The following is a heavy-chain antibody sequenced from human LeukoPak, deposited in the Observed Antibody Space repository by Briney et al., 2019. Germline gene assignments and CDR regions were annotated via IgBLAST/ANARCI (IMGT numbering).Heavy chain of an antibody. CDR2: IRNKANSYTT. D-gene: IGHD1-26*01. Sequence: PGGSLRLSCAASGFTLNDYFMDWVRQAPGKGLEWVGRIRNKANSYTTDYAASVKGRFTISRDDSKNSVYLQMNSLETEDTAVYHCAKDLSGTCYVGYWGQGTLVTVSS. CDR1: GFTLNDYF. CDR3: AKDLSGTCYVGY. J-gene: IGHJ4*02. V-gene: IGHV3-72*01.